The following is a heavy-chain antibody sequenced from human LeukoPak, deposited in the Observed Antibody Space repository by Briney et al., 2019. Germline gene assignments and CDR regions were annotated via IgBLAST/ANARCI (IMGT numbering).Heavy chain of an antibody. CDR3: ARRYSSSRRFYYYYYYMDV. V-gene: IGHV4-34*01. Sequence: PSETLSLTCAVYGGSFSGYYWSWIRQPTGKGLKWIGELNHSGSTNYNPSLKSRVTISVDTSKNQFSLKLSSVTAADTAVYYCARRYSSSRRFYYYYYYMDVWGKGTTVTVSS. CDR2: LNHSGST. CDR1: GGSFSGYY. J-gene: IGHJ6*03. D-gene: IGHD6-6*01.